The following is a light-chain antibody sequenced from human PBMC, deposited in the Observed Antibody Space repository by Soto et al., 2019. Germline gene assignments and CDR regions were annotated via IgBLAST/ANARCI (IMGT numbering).Light chain of an antibody. J-gene: IGKJ5*01. CDR3: QHYTDSPIT. CDR2: GTS. Sequence: EIVMTQSPATLSVSPGERATLSCRASQSVSILLAWYQQKPGQAPRLLIYGTSSRATGIPARFSGSGSGTDFTLTISRLEPEDFAVYYCQHYTDSPITFGQGTRLEIK. V-gene: IGKV3D-15*01. CDR1: QSVSIL.